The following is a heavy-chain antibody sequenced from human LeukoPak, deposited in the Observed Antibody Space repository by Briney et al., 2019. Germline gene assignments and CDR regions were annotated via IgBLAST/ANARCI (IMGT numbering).Heavy chain of an antibody. CDR2: IYHSGRT. V-gene: IGHV4-38-2*01. Sequence: SETLSLTCAVSDYSISSDYYWDWIRQPPGKGLEWIGSIYHSGRTYYNPSLKSRVTISVDTSKNQFSLNLSSVTAADTAVYYSARGVPPDYWGQGTLVSVSS. J-gene: IGHJ4*02. D-gene: IGHD2-8*01. CDR3: ARGVPPDY. CDR1: DYSISSDYY.